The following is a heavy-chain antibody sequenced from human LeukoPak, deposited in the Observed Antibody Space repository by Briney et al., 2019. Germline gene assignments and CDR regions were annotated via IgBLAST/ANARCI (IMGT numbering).Heavy chain of an antibody. CDR2: IIPIFGTA. V-gene: IGHV1-69*01. CDR3: ARERIAYCGGDCYLTHSYYYYYMDV. D-gene: IGHD2-21*01. CDR1: GGTFSSYA. J-gene: IGHJ6*03. Sequence: SVKVSCKASGGTFSSYAISWVRQAPGQGLEWMGGIIPIFGTANYAQKFQGRVTITADESTSTAYMELSSLRSEDTAVYYCARERIAYCGGDCYLTHSYYYYYMDVWGKGTTVTVSS.